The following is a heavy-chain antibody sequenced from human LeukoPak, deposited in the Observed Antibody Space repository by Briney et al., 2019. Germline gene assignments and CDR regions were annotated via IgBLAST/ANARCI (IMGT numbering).Heavy chain of an antibody. CDR1: GGSISSYY. V-gene: IGHV4-59*01. Sequence: SETLSLTCTVSGGSISSYYWSWIRQPPGKGLEWIGYIYYSGSTNYNPSLKSRVTISVDTSKNQFSLKLSSVTAADTAVYYCARDPGAGYCSSTSCWGYNWFDPWGQGTLVTVSS. D-gene: IGHD2-2*01. CDR3: ARDPGAGYCSSTSCWGYNWFDP. CDR2: IYYSGST. J-gene: IGHJ5*02.